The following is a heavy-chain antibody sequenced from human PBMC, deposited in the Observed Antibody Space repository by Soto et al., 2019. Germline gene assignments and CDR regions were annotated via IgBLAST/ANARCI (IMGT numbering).Heavy chain of an antibody. Sequence: SETLSLTCTVSGGSISSYYWSWIRQPPGKGLEWIGYIYYSGSTNYNPSLKSRVTISVDTSKNQFSLKLSSVTAADTAVYYCARDQVPAALLGWHDPWGQGTLVTVSS. J-gene: IGHJ5*02. CDR1: GGSISSYY. CDR2: IYYSGST. D-gene: IGHD2-2*01. CDR3: ARDQVPAALLGWHDP. V-gene: IGHV4-59*01.